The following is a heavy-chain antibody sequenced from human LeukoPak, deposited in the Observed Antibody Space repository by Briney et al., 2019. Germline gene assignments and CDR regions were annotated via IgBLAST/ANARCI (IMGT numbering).Heavy chain of an antibody. CDR2: ISGSGRTI. V-gene: IGHV3-48*03. Sequence: GGSLRLSCAASGFTFSSYEMIWVRQAPGKGLECVSYISGSGRTIYYADSVKGRFTISRDNAKNSLYLQMYSLRAGDTAAYYCASPQTSGYAFGYWGQGTLVTVS. CDR3: ASPQTSGYAFGY. J-gene: IGHJ4*02. D-gene: IGHD5-12*01. CDR1: GFTFSSYE.